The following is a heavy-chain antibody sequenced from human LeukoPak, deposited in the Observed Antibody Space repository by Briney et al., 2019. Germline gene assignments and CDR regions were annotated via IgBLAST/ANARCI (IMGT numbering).Heavy chain of an antibody. D-gene: IGHD3-16*01. J-gene: IGHJ4*02. CDR3: AKTPYVWGSSDIYYYFDY. V-gene: IGHV3-23*01. CDR1: GFTFSSHA. Sequence: GGSLRLSCAASGFTFSSHAMSWVRQAPGKGLEWVSDINGSGGSTYYADSVKGRFTVSRDNSKNTLCLQMNSLRAEDTAVYYCAKTPYVWGSSDIYYYFDYWGQGTLVTVSS. CDR2: INGSGGST.